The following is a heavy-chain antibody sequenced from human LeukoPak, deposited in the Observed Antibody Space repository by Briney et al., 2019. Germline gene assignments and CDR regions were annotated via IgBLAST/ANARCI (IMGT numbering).Heavy chain of an antibody. CDR3: ARYYGDYRGSAFDI. J-gene: IGHJ3*02. Sequence: PGGSLRLSCAASGFSVSSNYMSWVRQAPGKGLEWVSVIYNDDSTNYADSVKGRFTISRHKSQNTLYLQMNSLRAEDTAVYYCARYYGDYRGSAFDIWGQGTMVTVSS. CDR2: IYNDDST. D-gene: IGHD4-17*01. V-gene: IGHV3-53*04. CDR1: GFSVSSNY.